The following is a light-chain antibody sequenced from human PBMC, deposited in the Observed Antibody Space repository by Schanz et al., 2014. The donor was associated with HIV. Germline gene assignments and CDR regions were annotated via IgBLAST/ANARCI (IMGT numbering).Light chain of an antibody. J-gene: IGLJ3*02. V-gene: IGLV2-14*03. CDR1: NSDIGAYNY. CDR2: DVN. CDR3: SSHAGRNNLV. Sequence: QSALTQPASVSGSPGQSIAISCTGTNSDIGAYNYVSWYQQQPDKAPKLIIYDVNNRPSGVSNRFSGSKSGNTASLTISGLQAEDEADYYCSSHAGRNNLVFGGGTKLTVL.